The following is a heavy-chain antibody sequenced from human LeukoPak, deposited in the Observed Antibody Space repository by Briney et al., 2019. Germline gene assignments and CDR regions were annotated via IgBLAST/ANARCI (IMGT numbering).Heavy chain of an antibody. CDR1: GYSISSGYY. V-gene: IGHV4-38-2*01. Sequence: PSETLSLTCAVSGYSISSGYYWGWIRQPPGKGLEWIGSIYHSGSTYYNPSLKSRVTISVDTSKNQFSLKLSSVTAADTAVYYCASSGGVLRYFDWLHTNFDYWGQGTLVTVSS. CDR2: IYHSGST. D-gene: IGHD3-9*01. J-gene: IGHJ4*02. CDR3: ASSGGVLRYFDWLHTNFDY.